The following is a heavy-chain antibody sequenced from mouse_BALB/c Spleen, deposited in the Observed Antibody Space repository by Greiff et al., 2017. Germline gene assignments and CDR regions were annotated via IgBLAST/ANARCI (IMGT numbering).Heavy chain of an antibody. V-gene: IGHV1S126*01. CDR2: IDPSDSET. CDR1: GYSFTSYW. J-gene: IGHJ4*01. CDR3: ARWIRGAMDY. Sequence: QVQLQQSGPQLVRPGASVKISCKASGYSFTSYWMHWVKQRPGQGLEWIGMIDPSDSETRLNQKFKDKATLTVDKSSSTAYMQLSSPTSEDSAVYYCARWIRGAMDYWGQGTSVTVSS. D-gene: IGHD2-2*01.